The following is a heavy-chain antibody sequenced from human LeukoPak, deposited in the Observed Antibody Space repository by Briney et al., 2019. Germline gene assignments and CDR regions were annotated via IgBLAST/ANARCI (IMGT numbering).Heavy chain of an antibody. D-gene: IGHD2-2*01. CDR3: AREDLVVVPAASRYYYYGMDV. V-gene: IGHV3-33*01. Sequence: GGSLRLSCAASGFTFSSYGMHWVRQAPGKGLEWVAVIWYNGSNKYYADSVKGRFTISRDNSKNTLYLQMNSLRAEDTAVYYCAREDLVVVPAASRYYYYGMDVWGQGTTVTVSS. J-gene: IGHJ6*02. CDR2: IWYNGSNK. CDR1: GFTFSSYG.